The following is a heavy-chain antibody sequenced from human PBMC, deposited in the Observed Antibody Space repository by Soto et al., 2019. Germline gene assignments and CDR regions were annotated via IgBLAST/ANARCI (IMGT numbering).Heavy chain of an antibody. CDR3: ARHSHREGYDSFFSGWFDP. Sequence: SETLSLTCTVSGGSISSYYWSWIRQPPGKGLEWIGYIYYSGSTNYNPSLKSRVTISVDTSKNQFSLKLSSVTAADTAVYYCARHSHREGYDSFFSGWFDPWGQGTLVTVSS. D-gene: IGHD5-12*01. CDR1: GGSISSYY. CDR2: IYYSGST. V-gene: IGHV4-59*08. J-gene: IGHJ5*02.